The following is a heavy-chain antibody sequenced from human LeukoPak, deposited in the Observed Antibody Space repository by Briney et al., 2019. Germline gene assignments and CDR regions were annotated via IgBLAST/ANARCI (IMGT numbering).Heavy chain of an antibody. J-gene: IGHJ4*02. Sequence: GRSLRLSCAASGFTFSSYAMHWVRQAPGKGLEWVAVISYDGSNKYYADSVKGRFTISRDNSKNTLCLQMNSLRAEDTAVYYCASPRSGIAAADGFWGQGTLVTVSS. CDR1: GFTFSSYA. V-gene: IGHV3-30-3*01. CDR3: ASPRSGIAAADGF. D-gene: IGHD6-13*01. CDR2: ISYDGSNK.